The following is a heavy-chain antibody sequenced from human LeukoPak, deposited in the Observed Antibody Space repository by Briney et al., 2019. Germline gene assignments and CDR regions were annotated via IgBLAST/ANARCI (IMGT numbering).Heavy chain of an antibody. V-gene: IGHV1-2*06. CDR1: GYTFTSYG. J-gene: IGHJ4*02. CDR2: INPNSGGT. Sequence: ASVKVSCKASGYTFTSYGISWVRQAPGQGLEWMGRINPNSGGTNYAQKFQGRVTMTRDTSISTAYMELSRLRSDDTAVYYCARGNGDYYFDYWGQGTLVTVSS. CDR3: ARGNGDYYFDY. D-gene: IGHD4-17*01.